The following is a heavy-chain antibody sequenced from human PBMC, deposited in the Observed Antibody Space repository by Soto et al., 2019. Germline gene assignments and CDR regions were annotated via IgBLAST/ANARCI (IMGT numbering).Heavy chain of an antibody. D-gene: IGHD3-3*01. CDR1: GGTFSTYI. CDR2: IIPIPDIT. Sequence: QVQLVQSGAEVRKPGSSVTVSCKAPGGTFSTYIISCVRQAPGQGLEWMGRIIPIPDITNYAQKFQGRVTVTADRSTSTAYMELTSLKSEDTAVYYCARDRITTRGDAFDLWGQGTMVTVSS. J-gene: IGHJ3*01. V-gene: IGHV1-69*08. CDR3: ARDRITTRGDAFDL.